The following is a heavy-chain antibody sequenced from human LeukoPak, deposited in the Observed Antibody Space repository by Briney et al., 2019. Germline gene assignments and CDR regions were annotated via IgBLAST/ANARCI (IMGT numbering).Heavy chain of an antibody. D-gene: IGHD1-26*01. V-gene: IGHV4-4*02. CDR3: ASQGGLRNDF. CDR1: GGSITIRDC. CDR2: VCLDGRI. Sequence: SETLSLTCGVSGGSITIRDCWCWVRQPPGKGLEWIGEVCLDGRIHYTPSLKSRISISIDRSKDQFSLNLISVAAADTAIYFCASQGGLRNDFWGQGTLVTVSS. J-gene: IGHJ4*02.